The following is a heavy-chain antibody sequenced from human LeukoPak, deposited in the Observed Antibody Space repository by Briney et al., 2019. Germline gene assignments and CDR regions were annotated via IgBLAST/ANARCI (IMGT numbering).Heavy chain of an antibody. J-gene: IGHJ4*02. CDR1: GFTVSGNH. CDR3: ARPHTGFDS. V-gene: IGHV3-74*01. Sequence: PGGSLRLSCAVSGFTVSGNHVTWVRQAPGKGLVWVSRINSDGSTTTYADSVKGRFTISRDNAKNTLYLQMNSLRVEDTAVYYCARPHTGFDSWGQGTLVTVSS. CDR2: INSDGSTT.